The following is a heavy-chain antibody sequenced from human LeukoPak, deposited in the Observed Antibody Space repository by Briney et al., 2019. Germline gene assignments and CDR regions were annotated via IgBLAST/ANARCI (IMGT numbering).Heavy chain of an antibody. J-gene: IGHJ4*02. CDR2: IYSGGST. CDR3: ALGYCSSTSCYAGDY. V-gene: IGHV3-53*01. CDR1: GFTVSSNY. D-gene: IGHD2-2*01. Sequence: PGGSLRLSCAASGFTVSSNYMSWVRQAPGKGLEWVSVIYSGGSTYYADSVKGRFTISRDNSKNTLYFQMNSLRAEDTAVYYCALGYCSSTSCYAGDYWGQGTLVTVSS.